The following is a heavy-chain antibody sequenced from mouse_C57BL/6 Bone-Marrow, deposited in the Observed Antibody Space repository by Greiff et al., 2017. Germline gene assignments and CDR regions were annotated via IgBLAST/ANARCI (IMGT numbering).Heavy chain of an antibody. J-gene: IGHJ3*01. V-gene: IGHV1-14*01. Sequence: VQLKESGPELVKPGASVKMSCKASGYTFTNYVIHWVKQKPGQGLEWIGYINPYNDGTRYNEKFKGKATLTSDKSSSTAYMELSSLTSEDSAVYYCASSGAIFTTRAWSAYLGQGTLVTVSA. D-gene: IGHD2-12*01. CDR1: GYTFTNYV. CDR2: INPYNDGT. CDR3: ASSGAIFTTRAWSAY.